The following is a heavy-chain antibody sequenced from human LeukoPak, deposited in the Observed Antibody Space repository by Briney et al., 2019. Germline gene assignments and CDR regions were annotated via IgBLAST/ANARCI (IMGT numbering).Heavy chain of an antibody. CDR3: ARRVGISRFDY. J-gene: IGHJ4*02. D-gene: IGHD1-1*01. CDR1: GGSISSYY. Sequence: PSETLSLTCTVSGGSISSYYWNWIRQPPGKGLEWIGYIYYSGSTNYNPSLKSRVTISVDTSKNQFSLKLSSVTAADTAVYYCARRVGISRFDYWGQGTLVTASS. CDR2: IYYSGST. V-gene: IGHV4-59*08.